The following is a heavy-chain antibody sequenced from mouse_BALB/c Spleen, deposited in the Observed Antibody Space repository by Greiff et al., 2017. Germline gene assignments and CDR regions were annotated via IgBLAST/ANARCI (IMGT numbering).Heavy chain of an antibody. V-gene: IGHV1-5*01. CDR2: IYPGNSDT. CDR3: TTQAYCGNCLWYFDV. CDR1: GYTFTSYW. J-gene: IGHJ1*01. Sequence: VQLQQSGTVLARPGASVKMSCKASGYTFTSYWMHWVKQRPGQGLEWIGAIYPGNSDTSYNQKFKGKAKLTAVTSTSTAYMELSSLTNEDSAVYYCTTQAYCGNCLWYFDVWGAGTTVTVSS. D-gene: IGHD2-10*01.